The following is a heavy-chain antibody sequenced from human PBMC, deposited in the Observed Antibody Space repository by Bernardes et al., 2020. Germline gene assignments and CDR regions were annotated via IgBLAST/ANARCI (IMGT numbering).Heavy chain of an antibody. Sequence: SVKVSCKASGYTFTSYGITWVRQAPGQGLEWMGGITPMFGTANYAQKFQGRVSITADTSTSTAYMELRSLRPEDTAVYFCARGWSYDILTAYSYWGQGTLVTVSS. CDR2: ITPMFGTA. CDR1: GYTFTSYG. J-gene: IGHJ4*02. D-gene: IGHD3-9*01. CDR3: ARGWSYDILTAYSY. V-gene: IGHV1-69*06.